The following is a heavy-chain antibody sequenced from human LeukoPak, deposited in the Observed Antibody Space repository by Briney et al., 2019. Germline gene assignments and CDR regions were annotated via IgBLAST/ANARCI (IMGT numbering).Heavy chain of an antibody. CDR1: GFTFSSYS. D-gene: IGHD3-10*01. Sequence: AGGSLRLSCAASGFTFSSYSMIWVRQAPGKGLEWVSSISSSSSYIYYADSVKGRFTISRDNAKNSLYLQMNSLRAEDTAVYYCARDQAPDTMVRGVPTYYYGMDVWGQGTTVTVSS. CDR2: ISSSSSYI. J-gene: IGHJ6*02. V-gene: IGHV3-21*01. CDR3: ARDQAPDTMVRGVPTYYYGMDV.